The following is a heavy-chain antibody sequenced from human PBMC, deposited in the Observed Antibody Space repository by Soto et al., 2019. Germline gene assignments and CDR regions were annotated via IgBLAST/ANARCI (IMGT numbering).Heavy chain of an antibody. J-gene: IGHJ4*02. Sequence: QMQLQESGPGLVKPSETLSLTCTVSGGSVSSGTYYWSWIRQPPGKGLEWIAYIYYSGSTNYNPSLKSRVTISVDTSKNQFSLKLSSVTAADTAVYYCAREGRSGSYYFDYWGQGTLVTVSS. CDR2: IYYSGST. V-gene: IGHV4-61*01. D-gene: IGHD1-26*01. CDR1: GGSVSSGTYY. CDR3: AREGRSGSYYFDY.